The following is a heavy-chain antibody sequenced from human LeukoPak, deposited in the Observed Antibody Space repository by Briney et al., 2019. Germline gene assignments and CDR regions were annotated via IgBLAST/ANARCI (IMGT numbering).Heavy chain of an antibody. J-gene: IGHJ5*02. D-gene: IGHD2-2*01. CDR3: ARHRYCSSTSCYLGGGWFDP. CDR1: GGSFSGYY. V-gene: IGHV4-34*01. CDR2: INHSGST. Sequence: SETLSLTCAVYGGSFSGYYWSWIRQPPGEGLEWIGEINHSGSTNYNPSLKSRVTISVDTSKNQFSLKLSSVTAADTAVYYCARHRYCSSTSCYLGGGWFDPWGQGTLVTVSS.